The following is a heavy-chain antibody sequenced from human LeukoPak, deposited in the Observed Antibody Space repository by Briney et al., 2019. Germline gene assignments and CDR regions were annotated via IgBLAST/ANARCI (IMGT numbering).Heavy chain of an antibody. Sequence: PGGSLRLSCAASGFTVSSNYMSWVRQAPGKGLEWVSVIYSGGSTYYADSVKGRFTISRDNSKNTLYLQMNSLRAEDTAVYYCAKDPYDFWSGYYLYYFDYWGQGTLVTVSS. J-gene: IGHJ4*02. V-gene: IGHV3-66*01. CDR3: AKDPYDFWSGYYLYYFDY. CDR2: IYSGGST. CDR1: GFTVSSNY. D-gene: IGHD3-3*01.